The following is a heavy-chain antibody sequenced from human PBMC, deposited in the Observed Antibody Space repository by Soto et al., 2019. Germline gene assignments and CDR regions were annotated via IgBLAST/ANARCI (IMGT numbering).Heavy chain of an antibody. CDR1: GFTFSSYG. Sequence: VGSLRLSCAASGFTFSSYGMHWVRQAPGKGLEWVAVISYDGSNKYYADSVKGRFTISRDNSKNTLYLQMNSLRAEDTAVYYCAKISQQEPFDYWGQGTLVTVSS. J-gene: IGHJ4*02. V-gene: IGHV3-30*18. D-gene: IGHD6-13*01. CDR2: ISYDGSNK. CDR3: AKISQQEPFDY.